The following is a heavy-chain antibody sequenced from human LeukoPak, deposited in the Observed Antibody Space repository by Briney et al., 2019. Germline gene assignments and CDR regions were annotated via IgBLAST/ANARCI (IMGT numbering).Heavy chain of an antibody. D-gene: IGHD6-13*01. CDR3: ARSIAAADIYYYYYMDV. V-gene: IGHV1-2*02. J-gene: IGHJ6*03. CDR1: GYTFTGYY. CDR2: INPNSGGT. Sequence: ASVKVSCKASGYTFTGYYMHWVRQAPGQGLEWMGWINPNSGGTNYAQKFQGRVTMTRDTSISIAYMELSRLRSDDTAVYYCARSIAAADIYYYYYMDVWGKGTTVTVSS.